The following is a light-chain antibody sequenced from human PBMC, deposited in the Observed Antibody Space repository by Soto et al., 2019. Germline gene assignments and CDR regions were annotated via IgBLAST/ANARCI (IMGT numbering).Light chain of an antibody. CDR2: AAF. CDR3: QPYYNLPL. Sequence: IQVTKSLASLSAKVKDRVTITCRASQSISGSLNWYQQKPGKAPKLLIYAAFSLQSGVPSRFSGSGSGTDFTLTISSLQPEDFATYYSQPYYNLPLFAGGTKVDIK. J-gene: IGKJ4*01. CDR1: QSISGS. V-gene: IGKV1-39*01.